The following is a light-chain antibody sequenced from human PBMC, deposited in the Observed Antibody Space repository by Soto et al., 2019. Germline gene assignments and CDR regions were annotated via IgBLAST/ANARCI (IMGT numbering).Light chain of an antibody. Sequence: QSVLTQPASVSGFLGQSITMSCTGSSSDVGTFNLVSWFQQHPGKAPKLLIFEGTKRPSGVSDRFSGSKSGNTASLTIAGLQAEDEAEYHCCSYAGTRTSWVFGTGTKLTFL. CDR3: CSYAGTRTSWV. V-gene: IGLV2-23*01. J-gene: IGLJ1*01. CDR1: SSDVGTFNL. CDR2: EGT.